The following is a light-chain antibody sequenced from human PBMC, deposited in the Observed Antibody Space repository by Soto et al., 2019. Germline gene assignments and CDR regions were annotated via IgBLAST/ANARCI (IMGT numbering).Light chain of an antibody. J-gene: IGKJ5*01. CDR3: LQYNNWPPTT. V-gene: IGKV3D-15*01. CDR1: QSVSNY. CDR2: DAS. Sequence: TPAVSRGGKASISWWASQSVSNYVAWYQQKPGQAPRLLIYDASNRATGIPARFIASGCRNTFSVCSRSLPSEAFFVSCCLQYNNWPPTTFGQGTRLEIK.